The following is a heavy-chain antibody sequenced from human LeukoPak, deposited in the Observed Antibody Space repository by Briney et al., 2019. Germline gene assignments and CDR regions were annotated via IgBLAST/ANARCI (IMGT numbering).Heavy chain of an antibody. Sequence: ASVKVSCKASGYTFTSYGISWVRQAPGQGLEWMGWISAYNGNTNYAQKLQGRVTMTTDTSTSTAYMELRSLRSDDTAVYYCARSARPPSHIAVVPAAKDYWGQGTLVTASS. V-gene: IGHV1-18*01. CDR3: ARSARPPSHIAVVPAAKDY. CDR2: ISAYNGNT. CDR1: GYTFTSYG. D-gene: IGHD2-2*01. J-gene: IGHJ4*02.